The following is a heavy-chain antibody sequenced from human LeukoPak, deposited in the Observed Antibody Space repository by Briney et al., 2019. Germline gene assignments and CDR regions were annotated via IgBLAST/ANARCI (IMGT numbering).Heavy chain of an antibody. V-gene: IGHV1-69*04. J-gene: IGHJ4*02. D-gene: IGHD2-15*01. CDR3: ARDHCSGGSCHGGH. CDR1: VDTFNDYT. CDR2: IMPFLDVA. Sequence: GASVKVSCKASVDTFNDYTFSWVRQAPGQGLEWMGRIMPFLDVANYAPKFQGRVTLTADKSTSTAYMELSDLKSEDTAVYYCARDHCSGGSCHGGHWGQGTLVTVSS.